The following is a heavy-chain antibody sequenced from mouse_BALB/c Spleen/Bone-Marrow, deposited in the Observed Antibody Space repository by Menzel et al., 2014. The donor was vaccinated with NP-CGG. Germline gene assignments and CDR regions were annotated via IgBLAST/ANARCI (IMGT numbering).Heavy chain of an antibody. J-gene: IGHJ4*01. D-gene: IGHD4-1*01. CDR2: IDPANGNT. CDR1: GFNIKDTY. V-gene: IGHV14-3*02. Sequence: EVQLQQSGAELVKPGASVKLSCTASGFNIKDTYMHWVKQRPEQGLEWIGRIDPANGNTKYDPKFQGKATITADTSPNTASLQLSSLTSEDTAVYYCARWEYYAMDYWGQGTSVTVSS. CDR3: ARWEYYAMDY.